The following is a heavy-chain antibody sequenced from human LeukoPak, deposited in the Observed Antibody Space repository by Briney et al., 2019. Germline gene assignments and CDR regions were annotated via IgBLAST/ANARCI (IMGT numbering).Heavy chain of an antibody. CDR3: AKEGETAAAGMYFDY. CDR2: IKEDGSER. V-gene: IGHV3-7*03. CDR1: AFIFSGHW. Sequence: GGSLRLSCAGSAFIFSGHWMNWVRQTPGKGLEWVASIKEDGSERQYVDSVKGRFSISRDNTKGSLFLQLNSLRAEDTAVYYCAKEGETAAAGMYFDYWGQGTLVTVSS. D-gene: IGHD6-13*01. J-gene: IGHJ4*02.